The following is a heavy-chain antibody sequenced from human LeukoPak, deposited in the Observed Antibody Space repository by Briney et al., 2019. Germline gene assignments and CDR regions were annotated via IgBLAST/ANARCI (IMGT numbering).Heavy chain of an antibody. CDR1: GFTFSSYT. D-gene: IGHD2-15*01. CDR2: ISSSSNYI. CDR3: SREVQGNCRSGSCIDYFDY. V-gene: IGHV3-21*01. J-gene: IGHJ4*02. Sequence: GGSLRLSCLASGFTFSSYTMNWVRQAPGKGLEWVSSISSSSNYIHYADSMKGRFTISRENAKNSLFLQVNSLRAEDTAVYFCSREVQGNCRSGSCIDYFDYWGRGTLVTVSS.